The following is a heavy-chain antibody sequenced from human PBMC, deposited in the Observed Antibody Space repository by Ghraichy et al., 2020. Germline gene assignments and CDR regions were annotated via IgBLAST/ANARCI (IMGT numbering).Heavy chain of an antibody. CDR2: IWYDGSNK. V-gene: IGHV3-33*01. J-gene: IGHJ6*02. CDR1: GFTFSSYG. CDR3: ARDPYGYYYYGMDV. D-gene: IGHD4-17*01. Sequence: GESLNISCAASGFTFSSYGMHWVRQAPGKGLEWVAVIWYDGSNKYYADSVKGRFTISRDNSKNTLYLQMNSLRAEDTAVYYCARDPYGYYYYGMDVWGQGTTVTVSS.